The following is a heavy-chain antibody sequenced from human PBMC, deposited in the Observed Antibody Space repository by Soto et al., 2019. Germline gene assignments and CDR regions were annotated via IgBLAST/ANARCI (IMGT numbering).Heavy chain of an antibody. Sequence: QVQLVQSGAEVKKPGASVKVSCKASGYTFTSYGISWVRQAPGQGLEWMGWISAYNGNTNYAQKLQGRVTMTTDTSTSTAYMELRSLRSDDTAVYYCARDLTPSYCSSTSCYVDYSDYWGQGTLVTVSS. CDR1: GYTFTSYG. D-gene: IGHD2-2*01. V-gene: IGHV1-18*01. CDR2: ISAYNGNT. J-gene: IGHJ4*02. CDR3: ARDLTPSYCSSTSCYVDYSDY.